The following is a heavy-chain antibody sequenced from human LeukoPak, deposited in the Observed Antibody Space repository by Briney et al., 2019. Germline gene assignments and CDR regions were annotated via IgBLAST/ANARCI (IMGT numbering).Heavy chain of an antibody. D-gene: IGHD4-11*01. CDR3: ARGTVGGKDYFYVDV. CDR1: GYTFTSYG. Sequence: ASVKVSCKTSGYTFTSYGINWVRQAPGQGREWMGWISGINGNTNLAQKMQGRVTLTTDSSTRTGYMELRSLRSDDTAVYYCARGTVGGKDYFYVDVWGKGTTVTVSS. J-gene: IGHJ6*03. CDR2: ISGINGNT. V-gene: IGHV1-18*01.